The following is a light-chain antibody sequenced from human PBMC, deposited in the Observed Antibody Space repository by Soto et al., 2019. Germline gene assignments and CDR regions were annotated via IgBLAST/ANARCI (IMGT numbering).Light chain of an antibody. V-gene: IGLV2-8*01. J-gene: IGLJ1*01. Sequence: QSVLTQPPSASGPPGQSVTISCTGTSSDVGGFNYVSWYQQHPGKAPKLMISEVSKRPSGVPDRFSGSKSGNTASLTVSGLQAEDEADYYCFSYAGGDNYVFGTGTKVTVL. CDR3: FSYAGGDNYV. CDR1: SSDVGGFNY. CDR2: EVS.